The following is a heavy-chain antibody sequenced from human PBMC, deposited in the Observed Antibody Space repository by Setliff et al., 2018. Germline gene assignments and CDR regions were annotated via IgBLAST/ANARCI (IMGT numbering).Heavy chain of an antibody. V-gene: IGHV1-18*01. J-gene: IGHJ4*02. D-gene: IGHD6-6*01. Sequence: ASVKVSCKASGGTFRDFAISWVRQAPGQGLEWMGWINDYTKIAQKLQGRVTLTTEKSTSTAYMELDSLGPDDTAVYYCARDSSTTVGGDFDYWGQGTLVTVSS. CDR1: GGTFRDFA. CDR2: INDYT. CDR3: ARDSSTTVGGDFDY.